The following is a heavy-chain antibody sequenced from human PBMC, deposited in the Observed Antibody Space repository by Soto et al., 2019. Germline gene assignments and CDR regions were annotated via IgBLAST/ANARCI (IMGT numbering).Heavy chain of an antibody. D-gene: IGHD3-22*01. J-gene: IGHJ4*02. CDR1: GFTFGNYN. Sequence: ASVKVSCKASGFTFGNYNMHWVRQAPGQRLEWMGWINAGNGNTKYSQKFQDRVSITRDTSASTAYMELSSLRSEDTAVYYCARAYNYYDSSNFYSGFFDYWGQGTLVTVSS. CDR3: ARAYNYYDSSNFYSGFFDY. CDR2: INAGNGNT. V-gene: IGHV1-3*01.